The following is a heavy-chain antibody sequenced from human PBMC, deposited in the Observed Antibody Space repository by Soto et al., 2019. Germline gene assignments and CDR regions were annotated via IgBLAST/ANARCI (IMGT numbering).Heavy chain of an antibody. CDR3: ARNMRPDYGDSPYYFDY. CDR2: IYYSGST. Sequence: PSETLSLTCTVSGGSISSSSYYWGWIRQPPGKGLEWIGSIYYSGSTYYNPSLKSRVTISVDTSKNQFSLKLSSVTAADTAVYYCARNMRPDYGDSPYYFDYWGQGTLVTVSS. J-gene: IGHJ4*02. V-gene: IGHV4-39*01. CDR1: GGSISSSSYY. D-gene: IGHD4-17*01.